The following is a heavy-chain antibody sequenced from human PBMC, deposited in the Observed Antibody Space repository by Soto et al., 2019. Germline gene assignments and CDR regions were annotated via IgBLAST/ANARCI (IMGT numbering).Heavy chain of an antibody. CDR2: IYPGDSDT. J-gene: IGHJ6*02. D-gene: IGHD1-1*01. Sequence: PGESLKISCKGSGYSFTSYWIGWVRQMPGKGLEWMGIIYPGDSDTRYSPSFQGQVTISADKSISTAYLQWSSLKASDTAMYYCATPSTTGTTNYYYGMDVWGQGTTVTVSS. V-gene: IGHV5-51*01. CDR3: ATPSTTGTTNYYYGMDV. CDR1: GYSFTSYW.